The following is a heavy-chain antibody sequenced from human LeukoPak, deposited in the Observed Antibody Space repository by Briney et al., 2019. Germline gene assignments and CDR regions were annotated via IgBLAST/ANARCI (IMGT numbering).Heavy chain of an antibody. D-gene: IGHD6-19*01. Sequence: GGSLRLSCAASGFTFSSYGMHWVRQAPGKGLEWVAVISYDGSNKYYADSVKGRFTISRDNSKNTLYLQMNSLRAEDTAVYYCARDYVDLDGAGSFDYWGQGTLVTVSS. V-gene: IGHV3-30*03. CDR3: ARDYVDLDGAGSFDY. J-gene: IGHJ4*02. CDR2: ISYDGSNK. CDR1: GFTFSSYG.